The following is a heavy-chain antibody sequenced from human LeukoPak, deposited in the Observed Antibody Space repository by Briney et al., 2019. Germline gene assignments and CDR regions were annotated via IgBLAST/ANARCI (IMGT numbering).Heavy chain of an antibody. J-gene: IGHJ4*02. V-gene: IGHV3-74*01. CDR1: GFTFSNYW. CDR3: AKLAKYFYGAETFYFFEH. D-gene: IGHD3-10*01. Sequence: GGSLRLSCAASGFTFSNYWMHWVRQVPGKGLVWVSRINRDGSSTSYSNSVKGRFTISRDNGKNSLYLQMNSLRVEDTAVYYCAKLAKYFYGAETFYFFEHWGQGTPVTASS. CDR2: INRDGSST.